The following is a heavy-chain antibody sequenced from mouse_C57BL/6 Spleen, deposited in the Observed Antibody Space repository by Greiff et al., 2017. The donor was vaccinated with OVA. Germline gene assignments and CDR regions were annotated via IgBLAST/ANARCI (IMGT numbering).Heavy chain of an antibody. Sequence: EVQGVESGGGLVQPKGSLKLSCAASGFSFNTYAMNWVRQAPGKGLEWVARIRSKSNNYATYYADSVKDRFTISRDDSESMLYLQMNNLKTEDTAMYYCVREDYDYDDWYFDVWGTGTTVTVSS. CDR1: GFSFNTYA. CDR2: IRSKSNNYAT. V-gene: IGHV10-1*01. J-gene: IGHJ1*03. D-gene: IGHD2-4*01. CDR3: VREDYDYDDWYFDV.